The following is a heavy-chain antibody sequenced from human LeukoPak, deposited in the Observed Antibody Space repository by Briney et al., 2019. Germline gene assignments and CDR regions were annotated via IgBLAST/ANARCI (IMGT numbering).Heavy chain of an antibody. V-gene: IGHV4-59*01. CDR3: ARVASDSSDFWGSNYYYYMDV. Sequence: SETLSLTCTVSGGSISSYYWSWIRQPPGKGPEWIGYIYYSGSTNYNPSLKSRVTISVDTSKNQFSLKLSSVTAADTAVYYCARVASDSSDFWGSNYYYYMDVWGKGTTVTVSS. CDR2: IYYSGST. D-gene: IGHD3-22*01. J-gene: IGHJ6*03. CDR1: GGSISSYY.